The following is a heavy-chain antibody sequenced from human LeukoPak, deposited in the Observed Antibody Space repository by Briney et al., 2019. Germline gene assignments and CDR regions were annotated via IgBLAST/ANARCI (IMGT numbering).Heavy chain of an antibody. CDR1: GYTFTSYD. V-gene: IGHV1-8*03. Sequence: GASVKVSCKASGYTFTSYDINWVRQATGQGLEWMGWMNPNSGNTGYAQKFQGRVTITRNTSISTAYKELSSLRSEDTAVYYCARGSYCSSTSCYGDVDYWGPGTLVTVSS. J-gene: IGHJ4*02. D-gene: IGHD2-2*01. CDR2: MNPNSGNT. CDR3: ARGSYCSSTSCYGDVDY.